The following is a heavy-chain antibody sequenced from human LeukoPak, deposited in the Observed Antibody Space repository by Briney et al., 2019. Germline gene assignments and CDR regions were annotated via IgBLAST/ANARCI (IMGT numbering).Heavy chain of an antibody. V-gene: IGHV4-59*08. J-gene: IGHJ6*02. CDR2: IYYSGYT. CDR3: TRHPETSAFENGLDV. Sequence: SETLSLTCTVSGGPVSGYYWSWIRQPPGKGLEWIGYIYYSGYTIYNPSLKSRVTISVDTSKNQFSLRLNSMTAADTAVYYCTRHPETSAFENGLDVWGQGAPVIVSS. CDR1: GGPVSGYY.